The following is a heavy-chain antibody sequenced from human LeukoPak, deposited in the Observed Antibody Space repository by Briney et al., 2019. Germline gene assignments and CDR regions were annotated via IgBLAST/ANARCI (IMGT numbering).Heavy chain of an antibody. CDR3: VRRVEYQLLGYWFDP. J-gene: IGHJ5*02. V-gene: IGHV4-4*09. Sequence: SETLSLTCTVSGGSISSYYWSWIRQPPGKGLEWIGYIYTSGSTNYNPSLKSRVTISVDTSKNQFSLKLSSVTAADTAVYYCVRRVEYQLLGYWFDPWGQGTLVTVSS. CDR2: IYTSGST. CDR1: GGSISSYY. D-gene: IGHD2-2*01.